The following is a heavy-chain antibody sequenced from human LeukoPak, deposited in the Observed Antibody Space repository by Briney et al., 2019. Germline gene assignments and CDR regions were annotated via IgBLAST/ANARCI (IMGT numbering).Heavy chain of an antibody. J-gene: IGHJ4*01. CDR1: GFTFSSYE. V-gene: IGHV3-48*03. Sequence: GSLRLSCAASGFTFSSYEMNWVCQAPGKGLEWVSYISGRGSTISYADCVKGRFTISRDNANNSLYLQMNSLRAEDTAVYYCARDGSGWYFDYWGHGTLVTVSS. CDR3: ARDGSGWYFDY. CDR2: ISGRGSTI. D-gene: IGHD6-19*01.